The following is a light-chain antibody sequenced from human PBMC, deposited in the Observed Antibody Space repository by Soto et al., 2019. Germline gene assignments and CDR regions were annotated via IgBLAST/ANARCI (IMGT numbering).Light chain of an antibody. CDR2: AAS. Sequence: DIQMTQSPSSLSASVGERVTITCRVSQSISSYLNWYQQKPGKAPKLLIYAASSLQSGVPSRFSGSGSGTDFTLTISSLQPEDFATYYCQQSYSTPITFGQGTRLEIK. V-gene: IGKV1-39*01. CDR3: QQSYSTPIT. J-gene: IGKJ5*01. CDR1: QSISSY.